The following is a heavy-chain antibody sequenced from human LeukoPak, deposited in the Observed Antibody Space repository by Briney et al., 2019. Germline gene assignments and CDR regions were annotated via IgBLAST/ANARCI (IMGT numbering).Heavy chain of an antibody. CDR2: IYSGGST. D-gene: IGHD4-17*01. J-gene: IGHJ5*02. CDR1: GFTVSSNY. CDR3: ARIDYGDYGNWFDP. Sequence: PGGSLRLSCAASGFTVSSNYMSWVRQAPGKGLEWVSVIYSGGSTYYADSVKGRCTISRDNSKNTLYLQMNSLRAEDTAVYYCARIDYGDYGNWFDPWGQGTLVTVSS. V-gene: IGHV3-53*01.